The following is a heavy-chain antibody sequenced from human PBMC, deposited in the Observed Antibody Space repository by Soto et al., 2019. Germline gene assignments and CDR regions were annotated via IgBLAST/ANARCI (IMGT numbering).Heavy chain of an antibody. J-gene: IGHJ3*02. CDR3: ATSPRFAFDI. CDR2: IYSSGST. V-gene: IGHV4-61*01. Sequence: QVQLQESGPGLVKPSETLSLSCSDSGGSVNSVNYYWSWIRQPPGKGLEWIGYIYSSGSTNYNPSLKSRVTISVDTSKNQLSLRLNSVTTADTAVYYCATSPRFAFDIWGQGTMVTVSS. CDR1: GGSVNSVNYY.